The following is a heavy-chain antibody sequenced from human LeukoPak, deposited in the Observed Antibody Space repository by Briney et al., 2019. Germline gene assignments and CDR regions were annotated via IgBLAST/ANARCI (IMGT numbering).Heavy chain of an antibody. J-gene: IGHJ4*02. Sequence: ASVKVSCKASGGTFSSYAISWVRQAPGQGLEWMGGIIPIFGTANYSQKFQGRVTITADESTSTAYMELSSLRSEDTAVYYCASDPSTGTTGGYWGQGTLVTVSS. CDR1: GGTFSSYA. CDR2: IIPIFGTA. CDR3: ASDPSTGTTGGY. D-gene: IGHD1-1*01. V-gene: IGHV1-69*13.